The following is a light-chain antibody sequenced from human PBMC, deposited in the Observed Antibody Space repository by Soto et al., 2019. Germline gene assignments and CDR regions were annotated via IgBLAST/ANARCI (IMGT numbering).Light chain of an antibody. V-gene: IGKV3-20*01. Sequence: IMLTQSPCALSLTPGARATLSCKASQTVXTNYXAGHQQRPGKAPRLLXDGASSMATGSPDRLSGRGSGTDFTLIISRLEPEDFAVYYFQQYGASLRTFGGGTKVDIK. CDR3: QQYGASLRT. CDR2: GAS. J-gene: IGKJ4*02. CDR1: QTVXTNY.